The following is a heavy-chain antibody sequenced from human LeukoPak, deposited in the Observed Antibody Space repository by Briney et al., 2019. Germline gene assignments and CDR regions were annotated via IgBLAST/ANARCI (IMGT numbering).Heavy chain of an antibody. D-gene: IGHD2-15*01. V-gene: IGHV4-31*03. CDR3: ARVKFVVVVAATHTYFDY. CDR2: IYYSGST. Sequence: PSETLSLTCTVSGGSISSGGYYWSWIRQHPGKGLEWIGYIYYSGSTYYNPSLKSRVTISVDTSKNQFSLKLSSVTAADTAVYYCARVKFVVVVAATHTYFDYWGQGTLVTVSS. J-gene: IGHJ4*02. CDR1: GGSISSGGYY.